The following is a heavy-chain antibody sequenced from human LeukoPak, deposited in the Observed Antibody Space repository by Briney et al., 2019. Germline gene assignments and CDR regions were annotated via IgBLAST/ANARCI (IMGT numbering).Heavy chain of an antibody. Sequence: SETLSLTCTVSGGSISSSSLYWDWIRQPPGKGLEWIGTVYYSGSTYYNPSLNSRVTISVDTSKNQFSLRLSSVTAADTALYYCARNASSLGAGAFDIWGQGTMVTVSS. CDR2: VYYSGST. CDR3: ARNASSLGAGAFDI. CDR1: GGSISSSSLY. J-gene: IGHJ3*02. V-gene: IGHV4-39*01. D-gene: IGHD2-2*01.